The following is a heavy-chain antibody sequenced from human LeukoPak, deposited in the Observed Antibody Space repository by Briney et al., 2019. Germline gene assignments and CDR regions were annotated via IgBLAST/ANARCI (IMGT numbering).Heavy chain of an antibody. Sequence: GGSLRLSCVVSGITLSNYGMSWVRQAPGKGLEWVPGISGGGGGTNYADSVKGRFTVSRDNSRNTMYLQMNSLRAEDTAVYFCAKRGVEIRGLLVIGYHKETSYFDHWGQGVLVTVSS. D-gene: IGHD3-10*01. J-gene: IGHJ4*02. CDR1: GITLSNYG. V-gene: IGHV3-23*01. CDR2: ISGGGGGT. CDR3: AKRGVEIRGLLVIGYHKETSYFDH.